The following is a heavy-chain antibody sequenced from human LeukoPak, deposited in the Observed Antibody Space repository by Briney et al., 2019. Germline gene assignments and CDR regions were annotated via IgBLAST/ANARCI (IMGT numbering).Heavy chain of an antibody. V-gene: IGHV1-18*01. CDR3: ARVQRYNWNYGEAAFDI. J-gene: IGHJ3*02. CDR1: GYTFTSYG. Sequence: ASVKVSCKASGYTFTSYGISWVRQAPGQGLEWMGWISAYNGNTNYAQKLQGRVTMTTDTSTSTAYMELSRLRSDDTAVYYCARVQRYNWNYGEAAFDIWGQGTMVTVSS. D-gene: IGHD1-7*01. CDR2: ISAYNGNT.